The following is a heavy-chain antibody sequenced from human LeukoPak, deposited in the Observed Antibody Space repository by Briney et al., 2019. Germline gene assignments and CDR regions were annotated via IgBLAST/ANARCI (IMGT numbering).Heavy chain of an antibody. J-gene: IGHJ4*02. V-gene: IGHV3-74*03. Sequence: PGGSLRLSCAASGFTFSRYWMHWVRQAPGKGLVWVSRINSDGSRTTYADSVKGRFTISRDNSENTLYLQMKSLRAEDTAVYYCARGDGYNFFDYWGQGTLVTVSS. CDR3: ARGDGYNFFDY. D-gene: IGHD5-24*01. CDR2: INSDGSRT. CDR1: GFTFSRYW.